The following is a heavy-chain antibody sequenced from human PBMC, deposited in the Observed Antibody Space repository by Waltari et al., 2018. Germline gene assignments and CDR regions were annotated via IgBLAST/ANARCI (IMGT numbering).Heavy chain of an antibody. CDR1: GYTFTSYD. V-gene: IGHV1-8*01. CDR3: ARGFRSASSKKSGYYYYMDV. Sequence: QVQLVQSGAEVKKPGASVKVSCKASGYTFTSYDINWVRQATGQGLGWMGWMNPNSGNTGYAQKFQGRVTMTRNTSISTAYMELSSLRSEDTAVYYCARGFRSASSKKSGYYYYMDVWGKGTTVTVSS. CDR2: MNPNSGNT. J-gene: IGHJ6*03. D-gene: IGHD6-19*01.